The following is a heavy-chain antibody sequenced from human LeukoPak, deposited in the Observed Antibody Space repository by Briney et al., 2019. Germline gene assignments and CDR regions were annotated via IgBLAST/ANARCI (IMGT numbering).Heavy chain of an antibody. CDR3: ARGNLQLASAFDI. D-gene: IGHD2-2*01. CDR2: IGTAGDT. Sequence: GGSLRLSCAASGFTFSSYDMHWVRQATGKGLEWVSAIGTAGDTYYPGSVKGRFTISRENAKNSLYLQMNSLRAGDTAVYYCARGNLQLASAFDIWAKGQWSPSLQ. J-gene: IGHJ3*02. V-gene: IGHV3-13*01. CDR1: GFTFSSYD.